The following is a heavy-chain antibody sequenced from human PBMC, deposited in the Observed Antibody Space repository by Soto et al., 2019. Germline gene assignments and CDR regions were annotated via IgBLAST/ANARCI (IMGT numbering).Heavy chain of an antibody. CDR3: AKVGPSYYYGMDV. CDR2: ISGSGRTI. V-gene: IGHV3-23*01. CDR1: GLDFSSEV. Sequence: PGGSLRLSCAASGLDFSSEVMCWVRQAPGKGLEWVSSISGSGRTIYHADSMRGRFAISRDNSKNSLDLQLNNLRVDDTAVYYCAKVGPSYYYGMDVWGQGTTVTVSS. J-gene: IGHJ6*02. D-gene: IGHD1-26*01.